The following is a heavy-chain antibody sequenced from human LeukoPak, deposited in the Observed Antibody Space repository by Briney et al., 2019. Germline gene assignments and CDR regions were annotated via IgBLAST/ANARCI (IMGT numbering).Heavy chain of an antibody. J-gene: IGHJ6*03. Sequence: SETLSLTCTFSGGSISSYYWSWIRQPPGKGLEWIGSSSYSGSPKYNPSLKRRVTISLDTSKNQFSLKVTSVTAADTALYYCASGALAGTVYFYYIDVWGRGTTVTVSS. V-gene: IGHV4-59*08. CDR3: ASGALAGTVYFYYIDV. CDR2: SSYSGSP. CDR1: GGSISSYY. D-gene: IGHD1-14*01.